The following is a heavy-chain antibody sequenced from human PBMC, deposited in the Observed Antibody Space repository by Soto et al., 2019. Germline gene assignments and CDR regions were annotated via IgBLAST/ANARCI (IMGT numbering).Heavy chain of an antibody. CDR1: GGSISSYY. V-gene: IGHV4-59*01. D-gene: IGHD6-13*01. CDR3: ARDGGSSAAAGSFDY. CDR2: IYYSGST. Sequence: SETLSLTCTVSGGSISSYYWSWIRQPPGKGLEWIGYIYYSGSTNYNPSLKSRVTISVDTSKNQFSLKLSSVTAADTAVYYCARDGGSSAAAGSFDYWGQGTLVTVSS. J-gene: IGHJ4*02.